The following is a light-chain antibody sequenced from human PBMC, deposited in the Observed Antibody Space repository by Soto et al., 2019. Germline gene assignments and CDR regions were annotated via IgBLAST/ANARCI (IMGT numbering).Light chain of an antibody. Sequence: EIVVTQSPATLSVSPGERATLSCRASQSISNNLAWYQQKVGQAPRLLIYGATTRDTGIPARFIGSGSGTEFTLTISSLQTEEFAVYYCQQYNKWPPLTFGGGTKVEI. CDR1: QSISNN. CDR3: QQYNKWPPLT. J-gene: IGKJ4*01. CDR2: GAT. V-gene: IGKV3-15*01.